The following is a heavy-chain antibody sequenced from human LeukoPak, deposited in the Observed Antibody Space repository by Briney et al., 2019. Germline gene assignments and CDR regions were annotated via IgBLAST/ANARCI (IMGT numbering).Heavy chain of an antibody. D-gene: IGHD3-3*01. CDR1: GGFIRSSSYY. V-gene: IGHV4-39*07. CDR3: ASSAGFWSGYYDYYYMDV. CDR2: IYYSGTT. J-gene: IGHJ6*03. Sequence: SETLSLTCTVSGGFIRSSSYYWGWIRQPPGKGLEWIGSIYYSGTTYYNPSLKSRVTISVDTSKNQFSLKLSSVTAADTAVYYCASSAGFWSGYYDYYYMDVWGKGTTVTVSS.